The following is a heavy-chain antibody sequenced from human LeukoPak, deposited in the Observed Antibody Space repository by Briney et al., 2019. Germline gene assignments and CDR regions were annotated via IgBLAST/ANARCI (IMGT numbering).Heavy chain of an antibody. J-gene: IGHJ4*02. CDR2: IHPGDSDT. CDR3: ARDRGTNFLDY. V-gene: IGHV5-51*01. Sequence: GESLKISCKGSGYRFTNCYIAWVRHMPGKGLEWMGIIHPGDSDTRYRPSFQGQVTISVDKSITTAYLQWNKLKPSDTAIYYCARDRGTNFLDYWGQGTPVTV. CDR1: GYRFTNCY. D-gene: IGHD1/OR15-1a*01.